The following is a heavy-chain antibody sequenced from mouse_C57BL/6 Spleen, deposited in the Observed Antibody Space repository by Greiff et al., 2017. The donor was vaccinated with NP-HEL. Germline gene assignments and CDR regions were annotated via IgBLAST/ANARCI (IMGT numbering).Heavy chain of an antibody. CDR3: ARHGGDGYYLYYYAMDY. CDR2: ISSGGSYT. Sequence: DVMLVESGGDLVKPGGSLKLSCAASGFTFSSYGMSWVRQTPDKRLEWVATISSGGSYTYYPDSVKGRFTISRDNAKNTLYLQMSSLKSEDTAMYYCARHGGDGYYLYYYAMDYWGQGTSVTVSS. V-gene: IGHV5-6*02. CDR1: GFTFSSYG. D-gene: IGHD2-3*01. J-gene: IGHJ4*01.